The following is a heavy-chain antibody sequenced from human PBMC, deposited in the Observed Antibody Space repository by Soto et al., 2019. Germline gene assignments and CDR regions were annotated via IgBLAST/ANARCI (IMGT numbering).Heavy chain of an antibody. CDR1: GGSISSSSYY. D-gene: IGHD6-19*01. V-gene: IGHV4-39*01. CDR3: AGPPYSSGWNDAFDI. J-gene: IGHJ3*02. Sequence: SQTLSLTCTVSGGSISSSSYYWGWIRQPPGKGLEWIGSIYYSGSTYYNPSLKSRVTISVDTSKNQFSLKLSSVTAADTAVYYCAGPPYSSGWNDAFDIWGQGTMVTVSS. CDR2: IYYSGST.